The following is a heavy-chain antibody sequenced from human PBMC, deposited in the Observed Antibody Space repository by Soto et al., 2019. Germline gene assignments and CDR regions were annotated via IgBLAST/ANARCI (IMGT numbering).Heavy chain of an antibody. CDR3: ARQKGGYPTGAFDY. D-gene: IGHD5-12*01. Sequence: QLQLQESGPGLVKPSETLSLTCTVSGGSISSSSYYWGWIRQPPGKGLEWIGSIYYSGSTYYNPSLKSRVTISVDTSKNQFSLKLSSVTAADTAVYYCARQKGGYPTGAFDYWGQGTLVTVSS. CDR2: IYYSGST. J-gene: IGHJ4*02. CDR1: GGSISSSSYY. V-gene: IGHV4-39*01.